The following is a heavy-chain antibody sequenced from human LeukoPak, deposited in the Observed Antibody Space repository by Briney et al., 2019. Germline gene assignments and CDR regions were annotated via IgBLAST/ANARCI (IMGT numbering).Heavy chain of an antibody. CDR3: ARKGSGYDLSGDY. J-gene: IGHJ4*02. Sequence: GGSLRLSCAASGFTFSNAWMTWVRQAAGKGLEWVSYISSSSSTIYYADSVKGRFTMSRENAKNSVYLQMNSLRAEDTAVYYCARKGSGYDLSGDYWGQGTLVTVSS. CDR2: ISSSSSTI. D-gene: IGHD5-12*01. V-gene: IGHV3-48*01. CDR1: GFTFSNAW.